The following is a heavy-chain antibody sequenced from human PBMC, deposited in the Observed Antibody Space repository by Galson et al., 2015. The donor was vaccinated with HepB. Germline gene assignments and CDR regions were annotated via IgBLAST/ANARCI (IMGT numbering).Heavy chain of an antibody. CDR2: IIPIFGTA. Sequence: SVKVSCKASGGTFSSYAISWVRQAPGQGLEWMGGIIPIFGTANYAQKFQGRVTITADESTSTAYMELSSLRSEDTAVYYCARAAVWSGSNYYYYYMDVWGKGTTVTVSS. D-gene: IGHD3-3*01. CDR1: GGTFSSYA. CDR3: ARAAVWSGSNYYYYYMDV. J-gene: IGHJ6*03. V-gene: IGHV1-69*13.